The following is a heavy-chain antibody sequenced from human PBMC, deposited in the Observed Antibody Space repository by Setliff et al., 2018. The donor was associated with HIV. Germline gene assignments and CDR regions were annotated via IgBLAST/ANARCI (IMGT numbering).Heavy chain of an antibody. CDR1: GGSIINNF. Sequence: KSSETLSLTCTVSGGSIINNFWSWIRLPPGKGLEYIGYIYYSGNTDYNPSLKSRVTISVDRSKNQFSLKLNSVTAADTAVYYCARSPGVDTNMAFDYWGQGMRVTVSS. CDR3: ARSPGVDTNMAFDY. V-gene: IGHV4-59*01. D-gene: IGHD5-18*01. J-gene: IGHJ4*02. CDR2: IYYSGNT.